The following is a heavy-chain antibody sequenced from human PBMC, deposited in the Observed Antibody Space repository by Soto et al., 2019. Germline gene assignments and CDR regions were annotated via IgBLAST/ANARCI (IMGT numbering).Heavy chain of an antibody. CDR3: AKDLFPTSGQRFFFES. Sequence: PGGSLRLSCAASGFTFSTYAMTWARQAPGRGLEWVSTILHDETPFYTDSVKGRFTISRDNVRGTLYLQMNGLRVEDAALYFCAKDLFPTSGQRFFFESWGQGSLVTVSS. J-gene: IGHJ4*02. CDR2: ILHDETP. V-gene: IGHV3-23*01. CDR1: GFTFSTYA. D-gene: IGHD2-21*01.